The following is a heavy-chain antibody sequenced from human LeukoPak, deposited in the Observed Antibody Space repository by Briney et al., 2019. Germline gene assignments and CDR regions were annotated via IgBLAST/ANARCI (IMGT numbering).Heavy chain of an antibody. CDR2: IFYSGST. CDR1: GGSIRSHY. CDR3: ARRGNDFWSDYTYYFDY. V-gene: IGHV4-59*11. D-gene: IGHD3-3*01. Sequence: PSETLSLTRTVSGGSIRSHYWSWIRQPPGKRPEYIGHIFYSGSTNYNPSLKSRSTISIDTSNNQFSLNLRSVTAADTAVYCCARRGNDFWSDYTYYFDYWGQGTLVTVSS. J-gene: IGHJ4*02.